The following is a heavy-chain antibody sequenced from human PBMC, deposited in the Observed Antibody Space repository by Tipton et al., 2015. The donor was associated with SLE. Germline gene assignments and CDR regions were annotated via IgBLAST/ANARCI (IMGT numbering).Heavy chain of an antibody. CDR3: ARVPGVTMIGFDY. CDR2: IHDSGST. CDR1: GGSIRSSSYY. D-gene: IGHD3-22*01. J-gene: IGHJ4*02. V-gene: IGHV4-61*05. Sequence: TLSLTCTVSGGSIRSSSYYWNWIRQPPGKGLEWIGYIHDSGSTNCNPSLKSRVTMSVDTSKNQFSLKLSSVTAADTAVYYCARVPGVTMIGFDYWGQGTLVTVSS.